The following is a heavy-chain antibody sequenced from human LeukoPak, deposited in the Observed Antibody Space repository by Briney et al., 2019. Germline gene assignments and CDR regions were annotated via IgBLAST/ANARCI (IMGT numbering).Heavy chain of an antibody. CDR1: GGSISSGSYY. V-gene: IGHV4-61*02. J-gene: IGHJ3*02. Sequence: SQTLSLTCTVSGGSISSGSYYWSWIRQPAGKGLEWIGRIYTSGSTNYNPSLKSRVTISVDTSKNQFSLKLSSVTAADTAVYYCARVRYYDFWSGYSIVNAFDIWGQGTMVTVSS. CDR3: ARVRYYDFWSGYSIVNAFDI. CDR2: IYTSGST. D-gene: IGHD3-3*01.